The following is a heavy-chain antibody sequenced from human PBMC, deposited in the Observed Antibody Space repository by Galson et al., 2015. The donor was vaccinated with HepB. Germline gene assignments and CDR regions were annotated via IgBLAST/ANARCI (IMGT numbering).Heavy chain of an antibody. CDR2: IIPMFGTT. Sequence: SVKVSCKASGGTFSSYGITWVRQAPGQGLEWMGGIIPMFGTTNYAQKFQGRVTITADKSTTTAYMELSSLRSEDTAVFYCAREPRPARGLWSGVAATSWYVDLWGRGTLVTVSS. CDR1: GGTFSSYG. V-gene: IGHV1-69*06. J-gene: IGHJ2*01. D-gene: IGHD3-3*01. CDR3: AREPRPARGLWSGVAATSWYVDL.